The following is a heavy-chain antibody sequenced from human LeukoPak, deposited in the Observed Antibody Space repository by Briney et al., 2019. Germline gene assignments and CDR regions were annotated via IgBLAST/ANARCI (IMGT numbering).Heavy chain of an antibody. J-gene: IGHJ4*02. CDR1: GGSISSYY. Sequence: SETLSLTCTVSGGSISSYYWSWIRQPPGKGLEWIGYIYYSGSTNYNPSLKSRVTISVDTSKNQFSLKLSSVTAADTAVYYCAVRSIYGGFDYWGRGTLVTVSS. D-gene: IGHD4-23*01. V-gene: IGHV4-59*01. CDR2: IYYSGST. CDR3: AVRSIYGGFDY.